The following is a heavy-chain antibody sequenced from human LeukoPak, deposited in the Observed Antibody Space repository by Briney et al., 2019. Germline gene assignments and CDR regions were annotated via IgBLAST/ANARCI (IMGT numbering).Heavy chain of an antibody. CDR1: GFTVISNY. V-gene: IGHV3-53*01. CDR2: IYSGGST. Sequence: GGSLRLSRAASGFTVISNYMSWVRQAPGKGLEWVSVIYSGGSTYYADSVKGRFTISRDNSKNTLYFQMNSLRAEDTAVYYCARGGHFDYWGQGTLVTVSS. J-gene: IGHJ4*02. CDR3: ARGGHFDY.